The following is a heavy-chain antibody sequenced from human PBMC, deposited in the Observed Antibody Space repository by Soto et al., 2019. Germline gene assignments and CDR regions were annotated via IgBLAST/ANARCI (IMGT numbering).Heavy chain of an antibody. V-gene: IGHV3-21*01. D-gene: IGHD1-1*01. CDR2: ISSSSSYI. CDR3: ARDPRWTTERYYYGMDV. Sequence: VGSLRLSCAASGFTFSSYSMNWVRQAPGKGLEWVSSISSSSSYIYYADSVKGRFTISRDNAKNSLYLQMNSLRAEDTAVYYCARDPRWTTERYYYGMDVWGQGTTVTVSS. J-gene: IGHJ6*02. CDR1: GFTFSSYS.